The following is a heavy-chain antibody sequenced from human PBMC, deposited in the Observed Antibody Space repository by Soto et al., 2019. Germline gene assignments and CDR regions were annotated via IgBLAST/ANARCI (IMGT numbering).Heavy chain of an antibody. V-gene: IGHV5-51*01. CDR1: GYIIKNYW. J-gene: IGHJ4*02. D-gene: IGHD3-16*01. CDR2: TFPDDSDT. CDR3: FRGGVTSRTFDY. Sequence: PGESLKISCKASGYIIKNYWIGWVRQMPGQGLEWMGITFPDDSDTRYSPSFQGHVTISVDKSIGTAYVQWSSLKASDSAIYYCFRGGVTSRTFDYWGQGTLVTVSS.